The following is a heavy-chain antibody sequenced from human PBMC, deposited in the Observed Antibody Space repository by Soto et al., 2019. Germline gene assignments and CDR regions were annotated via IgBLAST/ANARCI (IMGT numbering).Heavy chain of an antibody. D-gene: IGHD3-16*01. CDR1: GFTFSSYS. Sequence: GGSLRLSCAASGFTFSSYSMNWVRQAPGKGLEWVSSISSSSSYIYYADSVKGRFTISRDNAKNSLYLQMNSLRAEDTAVYYCARVGFEGIMITFGGVTTHYYYYYMDVWGKGTTVTVSS. CDR2: ISSSSSYI. V-gene: IGHV3-21*01. CDR3: ARVGFEGIMITFGGVTTHYYYYYMDV. J-gene: IGHJ6*03.